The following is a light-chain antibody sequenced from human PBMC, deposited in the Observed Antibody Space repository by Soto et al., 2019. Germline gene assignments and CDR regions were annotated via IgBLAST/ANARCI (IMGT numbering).Light chain of an antibody. V-gene: IGLV2-11*01. CDR2: DVS. CDR1: SSDVGGYHY. CDR3: CSYAGSEGV. J-gene: IGLJ7*01. Sequence: QSLLTQPRSVSGSAGQSVTIYCTGNSSDVGGYHYVSWYQQRPGKAPKLMIYDVSKRPSGVHDRFSCSKSGNTVSLTISGLHSEDEADYYCCSYAGSEGVFGGGTQLTVL.